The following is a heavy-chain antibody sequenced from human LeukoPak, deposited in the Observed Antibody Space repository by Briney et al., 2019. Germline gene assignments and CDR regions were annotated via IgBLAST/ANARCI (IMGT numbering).Heavy chain of an antibody. J-gene: IGHJ4*02. CDR3: ARERVGATTYFDY. CDR2: IYYSGST. Sequence: SETLSLTCTVSGGSISSSSYYWGWIRQPPGKGLEWIGSIYYSGSTYYNPSLKSRVTISVDTSKNQFSLKLSSVTAADTAAYYCARERVGATTYFDYWAREPWSPSPQ. CDR1: GGSISSSSYY. D-gene: IGHD1-26*01. V-gene: IGHV4-39*07.